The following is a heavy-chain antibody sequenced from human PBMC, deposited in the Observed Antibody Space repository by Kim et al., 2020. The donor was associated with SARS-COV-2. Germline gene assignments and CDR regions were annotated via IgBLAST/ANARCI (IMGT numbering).Heavy chain of an antibody. J-gene: IGHJ6*02. CDR2: INHSGST. D-gene: IGHD3-3*01. V-gene: IGHV4-34*01. CDR1: GGSFSGYY. Sequence: SETLSLTCAVYGGSFSGYYWSWIRQPPGKGLEWIGEINHSGSTNYNPSLKSRVTISVDTSKNQFSLKLSSVTAADTAVYYCARAGRIRYDFWSGYYKPHYYYGMDVWGQGTTVTVSS. CDR3: ARAGRIRYDFWSGYYKPHYYYGMDV.